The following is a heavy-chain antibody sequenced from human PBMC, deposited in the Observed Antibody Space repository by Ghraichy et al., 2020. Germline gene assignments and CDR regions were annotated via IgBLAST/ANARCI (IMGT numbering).Heavy chain of an antibody. Sequence: GGSLRLSCAATGFNFNSNALSSVSQAPGEGLEWVSGISGSGGSTYYADSVKGRLTISRDNSKNTLYLQMNSLRAEDTAVYYCATGYSYGPSWGQGTLVTVSS. V-gene: IGHV3-23*01. D-gene: IGHD5-18*01. CDR2: ISGSGGST. CDR1: GFNFNSNA. CDR3: ATGYSYGPS. J-gene: IGHJ4*02.